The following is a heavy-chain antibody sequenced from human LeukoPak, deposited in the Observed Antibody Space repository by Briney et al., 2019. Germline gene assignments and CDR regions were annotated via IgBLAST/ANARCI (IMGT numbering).Heavy chain of an antibody. Sequence: GGSLRLSCAASGFTFSSYSMNWVRQAPGKGLEWVSSISSSSSYIYYADSVKGRFTISRDNAKNSLYLKMNSLRAEDTAVYYCELVVAAEVDYFDYWGQGTLVTVSS. CDR1: GFTFSSYS. J-gene: IGHJ4*02. D-gene: IGHD2-15*01. CDR2: ISSSSSYI. V-gene: IGHV3-21*01. CDR3: ELVVAAEVDYFDY.